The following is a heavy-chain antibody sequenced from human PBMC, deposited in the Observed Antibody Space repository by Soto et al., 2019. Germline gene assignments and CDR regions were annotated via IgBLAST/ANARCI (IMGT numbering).Heavy chain of an antibody. J-gene: IGHJ3*02. CDR3: ARDFIAAAGGDAFDI. CDR1: GFTFITYS. CDR2: ISTSGAYI. Sequence: GGSLRLSSAAAGFTFITYSMLWVRQAPGKGLKWVSSISTSGAYIFYSDSVKGRFTISRDNSKNTLYLQMNSLRAEDTALYYCARDFIAAAGGDAFDIWGQGTIVTV. V-gene: IGHV3-21*01. D-gene: IGHD6-13*01.